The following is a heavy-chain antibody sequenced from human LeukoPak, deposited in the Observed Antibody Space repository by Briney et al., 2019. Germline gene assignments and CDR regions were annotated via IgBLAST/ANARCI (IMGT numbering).Heavy chain of an antibody. CDR2: INHSGST. CDR1: GGSFSGYY. J-gene: IGHJ4*02. Sequence: PSETLSLTCAVYGGSFSGYYWSWIRQPPGKGLEWIGEINHSGSTNYNPSLKSRVTISVDTSKNQFSLKLSSVTAADTAVYYCARGLVPTMNYFDYWGQGTLVTVSS. V-gene: IGHV4-34*01. D-gene: IGHD6-13*01. CDR3: ARGLVPTMNYFDY.